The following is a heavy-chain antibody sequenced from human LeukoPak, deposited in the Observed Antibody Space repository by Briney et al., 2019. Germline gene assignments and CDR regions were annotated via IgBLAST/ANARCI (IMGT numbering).Heavy chain of an antibody. D-gene: IGHD3-10*01. Sequence: PPETPSLTCTLSLGSTTITIYYTGSASHPPGRGMGWNGSIYYSGSTYYNPSLKSRVTISVDASKNQFSLKLSSVTAADTAVYYFAETMVRGVNFDYWGQGTLVTVSP. CDR3: AETMVRGVNFDY. J-gene: IGHJ4*02. CDR1: LGSTTITIYY. CDR2: IYYSGST. V-gene: IGHV4-39*05.